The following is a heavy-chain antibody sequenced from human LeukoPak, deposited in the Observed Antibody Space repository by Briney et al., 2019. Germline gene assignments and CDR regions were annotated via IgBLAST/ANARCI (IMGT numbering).Heavy chain of an antibody. CDR3: ARFTVADTPYLGESMDV. D-gene: IGHD3-16*01. V-gene: IGHV4-31*03. J-gene: IGHJ6*03. Sequence: SETLSLTCTVSGGSISSAPYYWSWIRQHPGKGLEWIGCIYNRGATDYSPSLKSRVTISEDTSKNQFSLKLRSVTAADTAVYYCARFTVADTPYLGESMDVWGKGTTVTVSS. CDR2: IYNRGAT. CDR1: GGSISSAPYY.